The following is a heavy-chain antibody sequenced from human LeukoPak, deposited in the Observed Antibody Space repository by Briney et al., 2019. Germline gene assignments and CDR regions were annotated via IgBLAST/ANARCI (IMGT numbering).Heavy chain of an antibody. V-gene: IGHV3-11*04. D-gene: IGHD6-19*01. CDR1: GFTFSDYY. CDR2: VSSSGSTI. J-gene: IGHJ3*02. CDR3: ARDGGSYSSGWYDYDAFDI. Sequence: GGSLRLSCAASGFTFSDYYMSWIRQAPGKGLEWVSYVSSSGSTIYYADSVKGRFTISRDNAKNSLYLQMNSLRAEDTAVYYCARDGGSYSSGWYDYDAFDIWGQGTMVTVSS.